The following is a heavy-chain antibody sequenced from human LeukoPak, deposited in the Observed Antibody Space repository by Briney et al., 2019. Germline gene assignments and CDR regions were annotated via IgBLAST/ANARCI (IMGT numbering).Heavy chain of an antibody. Sequence: PSETLSLTCTVSGGSISSYYWSWIRQPPGKGLEWIGYIYYSGSTNYNPSLKSRVTISVDTSKNQFSLKLSPVTAADTAVYYCARASVVAATYYFDYWGQGTLVTVSS. J-gene: IGHJ4*02. CDR1: GGSISSYY. CDR2: IYYSGST. CDR3: ARASVVAATYYFDY. V-gene: IGHV4-59*01. D-gene: IGHD2-15*01.